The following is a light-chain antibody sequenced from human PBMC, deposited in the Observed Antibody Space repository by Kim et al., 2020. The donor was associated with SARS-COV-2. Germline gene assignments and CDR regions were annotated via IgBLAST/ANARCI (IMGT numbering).Light chain of an antibody. J-gene: IGLJ3*02. V-gene: IGLV1-47*01. CDR1: SSNIGSNY. Sequence: QSVLTQPPSASGTHGQRVTISCSGSSSNIGSNYVYWYQQLPGTAPKLLIYRNNQRPSGVPDRFSGSKSDTSASLAISGLRSEDEADYYCATWDDSLSGHWVFGGGTKVTVL. CDR2: RNN. CDR3: ATWDDSLSGHWV.